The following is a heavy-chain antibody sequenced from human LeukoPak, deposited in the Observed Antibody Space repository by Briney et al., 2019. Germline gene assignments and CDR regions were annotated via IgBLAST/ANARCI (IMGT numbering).Heavy chain of an antibody. Sequence: ASVKVSCKASGYTFTGYYMHWVRQAPGQGLEWMGWINPNSGGTNYAQKFQGRVTMTGDTSISTAYMELSRLRSDDTAVYYCARVTDPDFGWLMLFDYWGQGTLVTVSS. CDR3: ARVTDPDFGWLMLFDY. J-gene: IGHJ4*02. D-gene: IGHD3-9*01. CDR2: INPNSGGT. V-gene: IGHV1-2*02. CDR1: GYTFTGYY.